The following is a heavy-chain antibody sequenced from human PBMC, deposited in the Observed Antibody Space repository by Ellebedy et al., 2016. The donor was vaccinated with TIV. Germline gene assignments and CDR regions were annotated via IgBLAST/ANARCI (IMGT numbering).Heavy chain of an antibody. Sequence: GESLKISCAASKFTFSSYEMNWVRQAPGKGLEWVSYISNSGTTIYYAGSVKGRFIISRDNTKNSLYLQMNSLRAEDTAAYYCATTSDDFWSGYYDYWGQGTLVTVSS. J-gene: IGHJ4*02. CDR2: ISNSGTTI. CDR1: KFTFSSYE. D-gene: IGHD3-3*01. V-gene: IGHV3-48*03. CDR3: ATTSDDFWSGYYDY.